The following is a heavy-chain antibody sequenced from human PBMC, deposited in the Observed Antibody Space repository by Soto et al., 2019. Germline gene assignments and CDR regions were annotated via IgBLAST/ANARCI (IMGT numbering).Heavy chain of an antibody. V-gene: IGHV4-59*01. CDR3: ARDLWGYCGTDCYPLDV. Sequence: SETLSLTGAVYGGSFSGYYCSWIRQAPGKGLEWIGYLYNSGSTVYNPSLKSRVTISVDTSKNQFSLKLNSVTAADTAVYYCARDLWGYCGTDCYPLDVWGQGTTVTVSS. J-gene: IGHJ6*02. D-gene: IGHD2-21*02. CDR2: LYNSGST. CDR1: GGSFSGYY.